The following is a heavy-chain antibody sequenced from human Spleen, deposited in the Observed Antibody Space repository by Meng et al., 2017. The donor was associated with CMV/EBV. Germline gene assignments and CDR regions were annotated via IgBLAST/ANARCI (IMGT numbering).Heavy chain of an antibody. Sequence: ASVKVSCKVSGYTLTELSMHWVRQAPGKGLEWMGGFDPEDGETIYAQKFQGRVTMTEDTSTDTAYMELSSLRSEDTAVYYCATVLTRDYYYGMDVWGQGTTVTVSS. V-gene: IGHV1-24*01. D-gene: IGHD3-9*01. CDR3: ATVLTRDYYYGMDV. J-gene: IGHJ6*02. CDR2: FDPEDGET. CDR1: GYTLTELS.